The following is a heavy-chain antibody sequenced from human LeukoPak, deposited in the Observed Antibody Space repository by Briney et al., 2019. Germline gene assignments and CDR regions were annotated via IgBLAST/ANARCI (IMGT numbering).Heavy chain of an antibody. D-gene: IGHD1-26*01. J-gene: IGHJ4*02. CDR2: INPNSGGT. CDR3: ARAHGGSYPHY. V-gene: IGHV1-2*02. Sequence: ASVKVSCKASGYTFTGYYMHWMRQAPGQGLEWMGWINPNSGGTNYAQKLQGRVTMTTDTSTSTAYMELRSLRSDDTAVYYCARAHGGSYPHYWGQGTLVTVSS. CDR1: GYTFTGYY.